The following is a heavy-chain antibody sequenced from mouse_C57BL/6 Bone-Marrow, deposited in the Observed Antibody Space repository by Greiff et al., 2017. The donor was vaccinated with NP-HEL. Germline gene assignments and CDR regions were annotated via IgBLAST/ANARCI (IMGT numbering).Heavy chain of an antibody. CDR2: IDPENGDT. Sequence: EVKLQESGAELVRPGASVKLSCTASGFNIKDDYMHWVKQRPEQGLEWIGWIDPENGDTEYASKFQGKATITADTSSNTAYLQLSSLTSEDTAVYYCTCLCRRGFYAMDYWGQVTSVTVSS. CDR1: GFNIKDDY. J-gene: IGHJ4*01. D-gene: IGHD2-3*01. V-gene: IGHV14-4*01. CDR3: TCLCRRGFYAMDY.